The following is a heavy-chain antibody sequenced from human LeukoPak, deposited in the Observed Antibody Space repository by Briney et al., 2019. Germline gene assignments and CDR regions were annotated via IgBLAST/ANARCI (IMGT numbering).Heavy chain of an antibody. CDR3: GKAGGWELLNPWPKFDY. D-gene: IGHD1-26*01. Sequence: GGSLRLSCAASGFTFSSYAMSWVRQAPGKGLEWVSAISGSGGSTYYADSVKGRFTISRDNSKNTLYLQMNSLRAEDTAVYYWGKAGGWELLNPWPKFDYWGQGTRVTVPS. CDR1: GFTFSSYA. V-gene: IGHV3-23*01. CDR2: ISGSGGST. J-gene: IGHJ4*02.